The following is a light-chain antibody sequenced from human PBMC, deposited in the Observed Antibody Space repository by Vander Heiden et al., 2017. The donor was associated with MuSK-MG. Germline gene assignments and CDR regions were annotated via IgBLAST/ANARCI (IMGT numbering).Light chain of an antibody. J-gene: IGKJ3*01. CDR2: DAS. CDR1: QDISNY. CDR3: QQYYKPPFT. Sequence: DIQLTQSPSSLSAFVGDRVTITCQASQDISNYLNWFQQKPGKAPKLLIYDASNLETGVPSRFSGSGSATDFTFTINSLQPEDVGTYYCQQYYKPPFTFGPGTKVDFK. V-gene: IGKV1-33*01.